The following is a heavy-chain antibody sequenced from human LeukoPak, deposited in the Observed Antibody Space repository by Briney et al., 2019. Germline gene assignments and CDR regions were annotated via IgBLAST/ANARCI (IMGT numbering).Heavy chain of an antibody. CDR2: INSDGSTT. CDR3: ARGEISGATKLDY. J-gene: IGHJ4*02. CDR1: GFTFSSFW. Sequence: PGGSLRLSCAASGFTFSSFWMTWVRQAPGKGLVWVSRINSDGSTTTYADSVKGRFTISRDNAKNTLYLQMNSLRAEDTAVYYCARGEISGATKLDYWGQGTLVTVSS. D-gene: IGHD3-3*01. V-gene: IGHV3-74*01.